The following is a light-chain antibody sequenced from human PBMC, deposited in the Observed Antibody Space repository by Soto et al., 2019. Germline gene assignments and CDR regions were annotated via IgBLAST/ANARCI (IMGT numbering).Light chain of an antibody. CDR1: QGISSY. J-gene: IGKJ2*01. CDR2: AAS. CDR3: QQLNNYPFGYT. V-gene: IGKV1-9*01. Sequence: DIQLTQSPSFLSASVGDRVTITCRASQGISSYLAWYQQKPGKAPKLLTYAASTLQSGVPSRFSGSGSGTEFTLTISSLQPEDFATYFCQQLNNYPFGYTFGQGTKLEIK.